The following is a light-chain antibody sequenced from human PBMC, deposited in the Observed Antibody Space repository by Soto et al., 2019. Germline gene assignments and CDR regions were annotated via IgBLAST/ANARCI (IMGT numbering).Light chain of an antibody. Sequence: QAVVTQPPSASGTPGQRVTISCSGSSSNIGSHVVNWYQQVPGTAPKLLIYTNNQRPSGVPDRFSDSKSGTSASLAISGRQSEDEADYDCAAWDGSLQSWVFGGGTKVTVL. V-gene: IGLV1-44*01. CDR1: SSNIGSHV. CDR3: AAWDGSLQSWV. CDR2: TNN. J-gene: IGLJ3*02.